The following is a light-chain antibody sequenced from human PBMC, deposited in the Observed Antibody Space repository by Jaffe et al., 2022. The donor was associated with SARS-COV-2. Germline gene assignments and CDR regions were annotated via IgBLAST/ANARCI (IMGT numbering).Light chain of an antibody. Sequence: DIQMTQSPSSLSASVGDRVTITCRASQSINSFLNWYQQKPGKAPKLLIYAASSLQSGVPSRFSGSGSGTDFTLTISSLQPEDFATYYCQQSYSIPWTFGQGTSVEI. J-gene: IGKJ1*01. V-gene: IGKV1-39*01. CDR2: AAS. CDR3: QQSYSIPWT. CDR1: QSINSF.